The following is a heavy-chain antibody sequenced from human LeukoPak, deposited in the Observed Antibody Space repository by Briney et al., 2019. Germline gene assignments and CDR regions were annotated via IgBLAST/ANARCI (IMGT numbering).Heavy chain of an antibody. Sequence: PGGSLRLSCAASGFTFSSYGMHWVRQAPGKGLEWVAYIRYDGSNKYYADSVKGRFTISRDNSKNTLYLQMNSLRAEDTAVYYCAKDFMTRWNGDPLFLFDYWGQGTLVTVSS. D-gene: IGHD4-17*01. CDR2: IRYDGSNK. V-gene: IGHV3-30*02. J-gene: IGHJ4*02. CDR1: GFTFSSYG. CDR3: AKDFMTRWNGDPLFLFDY.